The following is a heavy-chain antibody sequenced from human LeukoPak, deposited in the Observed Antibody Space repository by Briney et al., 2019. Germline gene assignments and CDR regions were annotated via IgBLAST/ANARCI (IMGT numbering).Heavy chain of an antibody. CDR3: ARDRGIAVAGARWFDP. J-gene: IGHJ5*02. D-gene: IGHD6-19*01. Sequence: GASVKISCKASGYTFTNYYIHWVRQAPGQGLEWVGLINPNGGNTGYAERFQGRVTVTTDTSTSTVYMELNSLGSEDTAVYYCARDRGIAVAGARWFDPWGQGTLVTVSS. CDR2: INPNGGNT. V-gene: IGHV1-46*01. CDR1: GYTFTNYY.